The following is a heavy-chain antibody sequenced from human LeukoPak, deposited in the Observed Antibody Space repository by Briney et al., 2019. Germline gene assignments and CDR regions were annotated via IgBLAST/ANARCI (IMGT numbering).Heavy chain of an antibody. CDR1: GFTFSRYT. V-gene: IGHV3-21*01. D-gene: IGHD3-10*01. CDR3: AREARVGNWFDP. J-gene: IGHJ5*02. Sequence: PGGSLRLSCAASGFTFSRYTMNWVRQAPGKGLEWVSSISSTGDYIYYADSGKGRFTISRDNAKNSLYLQMNSLRAEDTAVYYCAREARVGNWFDPWGQGTLVTVSS. CDR2: ISSTGDYI.